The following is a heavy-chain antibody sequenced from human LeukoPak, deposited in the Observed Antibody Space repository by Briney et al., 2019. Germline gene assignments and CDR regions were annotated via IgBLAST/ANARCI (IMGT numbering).Heavy chain of an antibody. J-gene: IGHJ5*02. Sequence: GGSLRLSCTASGFTFGDYAMSWVRQAPGKGLEWVGFIRSKAYGGTTEYAASVKGRFTISRDDSKSIAYLQMNSLRAEDTAVYYCVRDWSGRYFVSWGQGTLVTVSS. CDR3: VRDWSGRYFVS. D-gene: IGHD3-9*01. CDR2: IRSKAYGGTT. CDR1: GFTFGDYA. V-gene: IGHV3-49*04.